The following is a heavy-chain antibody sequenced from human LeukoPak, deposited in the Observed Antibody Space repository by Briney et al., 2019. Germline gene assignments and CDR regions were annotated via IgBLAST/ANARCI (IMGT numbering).Heavy chain of an antibody. V-gene: IGHV1-46*01. CDR1: GYTFTSYY. J-gene: IGHJ4*02. CDR3: ARGPWSYDFWSGYHFDY. Sequence: ASVKVSCKASGYTFTSYYMHWVRQAPGQGLEWMGIINPSGGSTSYAQKFQGRVTMTRDTSTSTVYMELSSLRSEDTAVYYCARGPWSYDFWSGYHFDYWGQGTLVTVSS. CDR2: INPSGGST. D-gene: IGHD3-3*01.